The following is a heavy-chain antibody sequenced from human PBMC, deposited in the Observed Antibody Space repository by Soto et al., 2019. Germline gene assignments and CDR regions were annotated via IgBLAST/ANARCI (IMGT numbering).Heavy chain of an antibody. V-gene: IGHV3-49*04. Sequence: PGGSLRLSCTASGFTFGDYAMSWVRQAPGKGLELVGFITSKAYGGTTESAASVKGRFTISRXYSKSIAYRQMNSLKTEDTALYYCTRHKTPREEYYYGXEVWGQGGTVNVSS. CDR1: GFTFGDYA. CDR2: ITSKAYGGTT. CDR3: TRHKTPREEYYYGXEV. J-gene: IGHJ6*01.